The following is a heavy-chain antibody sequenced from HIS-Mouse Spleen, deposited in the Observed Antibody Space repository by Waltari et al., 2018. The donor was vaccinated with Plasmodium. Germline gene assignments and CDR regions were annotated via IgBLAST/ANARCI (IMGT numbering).Heavy chain of an antibody. J-gene: IGHJ3*02. D-gene: IGHD1-1*01. CDR2: IWYDGSNK. CDR3: AKEEWNWNDDDAFDI. Sequence: QAPGKGLEWVAVIWYDGSNKYYADSVKGRFTISRDNSKNTLYLQMNSLRAEDTAVYYCAKEEWNWNDDDAFDIWGQGTMVTVSS. V-gene: IGHV3-33*06.